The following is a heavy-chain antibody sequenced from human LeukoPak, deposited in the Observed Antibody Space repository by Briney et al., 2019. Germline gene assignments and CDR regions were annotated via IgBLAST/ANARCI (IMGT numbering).Heavy chain of an antibody. CDR2: IIPILGIA. Sequence: SVKVSCKASGGTFSSYAISWVRQAPGQGLEWMGRIIPILGIANYAQKFQGRVTITADKSTSTAYMELSSLRSEDTAVYYCARDGSRVYGYGPFTFGYWGQGTLVTVS. D-gene: IGHD5-18*01. CDR1: GGTFSSYA. J-gene: IGHJ4*02. V-gene: IGHV1-69*04. CDR3: ARDGSRVYGYGPFTFGY.